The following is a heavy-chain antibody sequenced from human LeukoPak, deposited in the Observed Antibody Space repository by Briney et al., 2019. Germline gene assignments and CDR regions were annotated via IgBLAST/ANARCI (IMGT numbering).Heavy chain of an antibody. Sequence: GASVKVSCKASGYTFTSHGISWVGQAPGQGLEWMGWISAYNGNTNYAQKLQGRVTMTTDTSTSTAYMELRSLRSDDTAVYYCASRSGWYGGDAFDIWGQGTMVTVSS. CDR2: ISAYNGNT. CDR1: GYTFTSHG. V-gene: IGHV1-18*01. D-gene: IGHD6-19*01. CDR3: ASRSGWYGGDAFDI. J-gene: IGHJ3*02.